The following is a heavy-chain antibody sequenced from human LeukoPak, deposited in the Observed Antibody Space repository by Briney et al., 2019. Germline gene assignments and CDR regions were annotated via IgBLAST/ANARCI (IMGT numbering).Heavy chain of an antibody. CDR3: ARGTTGTTVDY. D-gene: IGHD1-1*01. CDR1: GYNFTSYW. Sequence: GESLKISCKGSGYNFTSYWISWVRQMPGKCLEWMGRIDPSGPYTNYSPSFQGHVTISADKSISTAYLQWSSLKASDTAMYYCARGTTGTTVDYWGQGTLVTVSS. J-gene: IGHJ4*02. V-gene: IGHV5-10-1*01. CDR2: IDPSGPYT.